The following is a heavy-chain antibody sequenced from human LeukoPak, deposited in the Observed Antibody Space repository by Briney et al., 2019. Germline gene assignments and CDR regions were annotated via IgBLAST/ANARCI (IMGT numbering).Heavy chain of an antibody. Sequence: PSETLSLTCTVSGGSFSSHYWSWIRQPPGKGLEWIGYISYIGSTNYNPSLKSRVTISVDTSKNQFSLKPSSVTAADTAVYYCARDPTTVTKGLDIWGQGTMVTLSS. J-gene: IGHJ3*02. CDR1: GGSFSSHY. D-gene: IGHD4-17*01. V-gene: IGHV4-59*11. CDR3: ARDPTTVTKGLDI. CDR2: ISYIGST.